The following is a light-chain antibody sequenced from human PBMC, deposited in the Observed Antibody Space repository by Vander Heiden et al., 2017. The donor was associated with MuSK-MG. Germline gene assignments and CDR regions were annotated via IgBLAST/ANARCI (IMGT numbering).Light chain of an antibody. V-gene: IGKV1-8*01. CDR3: QQYDSYPPLT. Sequence: ALGMTQSPSSFSASTGDRVTITCRASQGISSYLAWYQQKPGKAPKLLIYAASTLQSGVPSRFSGSGYGTDFTLTISCLPSEDFATYYCQQYDSYPPLTFGGGTKVEIK. J-gene: IGKJ4*01. CDR2: AAS. CDR1: QGISSY.